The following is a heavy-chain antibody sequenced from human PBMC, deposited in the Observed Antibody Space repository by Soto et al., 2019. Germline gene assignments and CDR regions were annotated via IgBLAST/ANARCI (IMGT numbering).Heavy chain of an antibody. CDR3: ARDRDSAIYSGYDSDY. D-gene: IGHD5-12*01. CDR1: GFTFSSYW. J-gene: IGHJ4*02. Sequence: GGSLRLSCAASGFTFSSYWMHWVRQAPGKGLVWVSRINSDGSSTSYADSVKGRFTISRDNAKNTLYLQMNSLRAEDTDVYYCARDRDSAIYSGYDSDYWGQGTLVTVSS. V-gene: IGHV3-74*01. CDR2: INSDGSST.